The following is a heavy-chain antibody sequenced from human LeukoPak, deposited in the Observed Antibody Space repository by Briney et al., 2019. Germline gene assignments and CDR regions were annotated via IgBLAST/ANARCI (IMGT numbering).Heavy chain of an antibody. V-gene: IGHV1-18*01. D-gene: IGHD6-13*01. CDR3: AREHIAAARDQYFQH. CDR2: ISAYNGNT. J-gene: IGHJ1*01. CDR1: GYTFTSYG. Sequence: ASVKVSCKASGYTFTSYGISWVRQAPGQGLEWMGWISAYNGNTNYAQKLQGRVTMTTDTSTSTAYIELRSLRSDDTAVYYCAREHIAAARDQYFQHWGQGTLVTVSS.